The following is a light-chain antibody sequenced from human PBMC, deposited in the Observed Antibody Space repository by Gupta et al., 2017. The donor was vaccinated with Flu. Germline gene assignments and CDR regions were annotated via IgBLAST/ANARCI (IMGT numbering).Light chain of an antibody. CDR1: ESVSSY. V-gene: IGKV3-11*01. J-gene: IGKJ4*01. CDR3: QQRSKWPLT. CDR2: DAS. Sequence: PASLSLSPGERATLSCRASESVSSYLAWYQQKPGQAPGLLIYDASNRTTDIPARFSGSGSGTDFTLTISSLEPEDSAVYHCQQRSKWPLTFGGGTKVEIK.